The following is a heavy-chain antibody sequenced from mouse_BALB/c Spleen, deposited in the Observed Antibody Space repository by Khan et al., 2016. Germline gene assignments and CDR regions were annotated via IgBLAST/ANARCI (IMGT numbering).Heavy chain of an antibody. Sequence: QMPLEESGPDLVAPSQSLSITCTVSGFSLTSYGVPWVRQPPGKGLEWLVVIWSDGSTTYNSALKSRLSISKDNSKSQVFLKMNSLQTDDTAMYYCARHDGYYYAMDYWGQGTSVTVSS. CDR2: IWSDGST. V-gene: IGHV2-6-2*01. D-gene: IGHD2-3*01. CDR3: ARHDGYYYAMDY. CDR1: GFSLTSYG. J-gene: IGHJ4*01.